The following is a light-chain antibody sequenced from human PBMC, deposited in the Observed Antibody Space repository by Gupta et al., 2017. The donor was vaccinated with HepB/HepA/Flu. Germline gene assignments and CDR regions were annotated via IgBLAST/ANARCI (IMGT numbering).Light chain of an antibody. J-gene: IGLJ2*01. CDR3: SAWDSSLRAQV. Sequence: QAGLTQPPSVSKGLRQTATLTCTGNSNNVGNQGAAWLQQHQGHPPKLLAYKNNNRPSGISERFSSYRAGNTASLTITGLQPEDEADDYCSAWDSSLRAQVLGGGTNLTVL. CDR1: SNNVGNQG. CDR2: KNN. V-gene: IGLV10-54*04.